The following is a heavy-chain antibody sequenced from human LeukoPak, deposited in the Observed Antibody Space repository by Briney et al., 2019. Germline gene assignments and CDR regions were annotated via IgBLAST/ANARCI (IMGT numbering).Heavy chain of an antibody. Sequence: PGGSLRLSCAASGFTFSSYAMSWVRQAPGKGLEWVSAISGSGGSTYYADSVKGRFTISRDNSKNTLYLQMNSLRAEDTAVYYCAKDLWGFCDSSGYSHNWFDPWGQGTLVTVSS. CDR3: AKDLWGFCDSSGYSHNWFDP. J-gene: IGHJ5*02. CDR1: GFTFSSYA. CDR2: ISGSGGST. V-gene: IGHV3-23*01. D-gene: IGHD3-22*01.